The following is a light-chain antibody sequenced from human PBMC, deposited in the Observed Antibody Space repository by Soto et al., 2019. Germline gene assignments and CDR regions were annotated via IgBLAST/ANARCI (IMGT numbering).Light chain of an antibody. CDR1: SSDVGSYNR. CDR3: SSYTSSSTFVV. Sequence: QSVLTQPPSVSGSPGQSVTISCTGTSSDVGSYNRVSWYQQPPGTAPKLMIYEVSNRPSGVPDRFSGSKSGNTASLTISGLQAEDEADYYCSSYTSSSTFVVFGGGTKATVL. CDR2: EVS. J-gene: IGLJ2*01. V-gene: IGLV2-18*02.